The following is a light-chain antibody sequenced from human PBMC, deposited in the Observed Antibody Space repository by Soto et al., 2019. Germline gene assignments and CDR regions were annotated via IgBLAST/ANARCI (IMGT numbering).Light chain of an antibody. V-gene: IGLV1-47*01. Sequence: QSVLTQPPSVSETPGQRVTISCSGSSSNIGRNYVYWYQQFPGTAPKLLIYKNNQRPSGVPDRFSGSKSGTSASLVISGLRSEDEAAYYCTAWDGSLSGWVFGGGTKLTVL. CDR2: KNN. CDR1: SSNIGRNY. CDR3: TAWDGSLSGWV. J-gene: IGLJ3*02.